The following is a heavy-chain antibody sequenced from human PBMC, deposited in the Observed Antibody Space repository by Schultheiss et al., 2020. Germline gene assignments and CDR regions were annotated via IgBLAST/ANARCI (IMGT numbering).Heavy chain of an antibody. Sequence: GGSLRLSCAASGFTFSSYWMHWVRQAPGKGLVWVSAISGVGGTTYYADSVKGRFTISRDNSKNTLYLQMNSLRAEDTAVYYCARDVDTHDYWGQGTLVTVSS. CDR3: ARDVDTHDY. V-gene: IGHV3-74*01. CDR1: GFTFSSYW. CDR2: ISGVGGTT. J-gene: IGHJ4*02. D-gene: IGHD5-18*01.